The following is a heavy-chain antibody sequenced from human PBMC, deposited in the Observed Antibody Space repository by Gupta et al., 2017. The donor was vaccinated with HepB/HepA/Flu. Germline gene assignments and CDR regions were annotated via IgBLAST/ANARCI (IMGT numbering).Heavy chain of an antibody. CDR2: ISGSGGST. D-gene: IGHD3-3*01. Sequence: EVQLLESGGGMVQAGGSLRLPCSSHGFTFRRYTMSWFRQAAGKGLEWVSAISGSGGSTYYADSVKGRFTISRDNSKNTLYRQMNSLRAEDTAVFFCAKDYDFWSGIRDYFDYWGQGTLVTVSS. CDR3: AKDYDFWSGIRDYFDY. J-gene: IGHJ4*02. CDR1: GFTFRRYT. V-gene: IGHV3-23*01.